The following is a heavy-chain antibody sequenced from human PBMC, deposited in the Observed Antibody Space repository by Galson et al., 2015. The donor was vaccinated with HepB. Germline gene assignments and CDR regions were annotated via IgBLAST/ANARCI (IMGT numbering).Heavy chain of an antibody. CDR1: GYTFSIYA. CDR3: ARDASDPSWNYWFDP. CDR2: INAGNGNT. V-gene: IGHV1-3*01. Sequence: SVKVSCKASGYTFSIYAIHWVRQAPGQRLEWMGWINAGNGNTRYSQKFQDRITITRDTSATTAYLELSSLRSEDTAVYYCARDASDPSWNYWFDPWGQGTLVTVSS. D-gene: IGHD1-7*01. J-gene: IGHJ5*02.